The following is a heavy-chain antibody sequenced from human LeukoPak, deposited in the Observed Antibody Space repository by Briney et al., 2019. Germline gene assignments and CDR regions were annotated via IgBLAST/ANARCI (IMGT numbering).Heavy chain of an antibody. CDR3: ARLLKYYYDSSGSGEDWYFDL. J-gene: IGHJ2*01. CDR1: GFTFSSYE. CDR2: ISRSGDTI. D-gene: IGHD3-22*01. Sequence: GGSLRLSCAASGFTFSSYEMNWVRQAPGKGLEWISYISRSGDTIYYADSVKGRFTISRDNADSSLYLQMNSLRDEDTAVYYCARLLKYYYDSSGSGEDWYFDLWGRGTLVTVSS. V-gene: IGHV3-48*03.